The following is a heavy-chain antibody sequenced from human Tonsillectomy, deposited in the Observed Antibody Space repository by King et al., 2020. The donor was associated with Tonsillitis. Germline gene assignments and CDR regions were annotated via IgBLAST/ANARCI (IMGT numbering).Heavy chain of an antibody. CDR1: GYSFTSYW. J-gene: IGHJ4*02. Sequence: VQLVESGAEVKKPGESLKISCKGSGYSFTSYWIGWVRQMPGKGPEWMGIIYPGGSDNRYSPSFQGQFTISADKSIRTAYLQWSSLRASDTAMYYCARHRPRSVNFDYWGQGTLVTVSS. CDR3: ARHRPRSVNFDY. CDR2: IYPGGSDN. V-gene: IGHV5-51*01.